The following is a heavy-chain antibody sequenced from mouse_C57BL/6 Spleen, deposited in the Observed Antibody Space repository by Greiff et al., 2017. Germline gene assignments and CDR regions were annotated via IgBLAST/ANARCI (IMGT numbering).Heavy chain of an antibody. D-gene: IGHD1-1*01. CDR3: ARTGYYYGSSPAWFAV. CDR1: GYTFTSYW. Sequence: QVQLQQPGAELVKPGASVTLSCKASGYTFTSYWMHWVKQRPGQGLEWIGMIHPNSGSTNYNEKFKSKATLTVDKSSSTAYMQLSSLTSEDSAVYYCARTGYYYGSSPAWFAVWGKGTLVTVSA. J-gene: IGHJ3*01. V-gene: IGHV1-64*01. CDR2: IHPNSGST.